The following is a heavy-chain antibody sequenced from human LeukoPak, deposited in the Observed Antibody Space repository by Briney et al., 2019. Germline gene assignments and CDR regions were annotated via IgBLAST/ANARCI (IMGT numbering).Heavy chain of an antibody. CDR3: ARDRDGYNTAALD. CDR2: ISSSSSVI. D-gene: IGHD5-24*01. V-gene: IGHV3-48*01. Sequence: PGGSLRLSCAASGFTFSTYSMNWVRQAPGKGLEWVSYISSSSSVIFHVDSVKGRFTISRDNAKNSLYLQMNSLRAEDTAVYYCARDRDGYNTAALDWGQGTLVTVSS. J-gene: IGHJ4*02. CDR1: GFTFSTYS.